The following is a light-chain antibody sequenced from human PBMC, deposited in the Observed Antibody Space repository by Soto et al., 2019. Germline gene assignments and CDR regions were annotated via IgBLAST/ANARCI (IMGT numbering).Light chain of an antibody. J-gene: IGKJ3*01. V-gene: IGKV4-1*01. CDR2: WAS. CDR3: QQYYSTPPVT. CDR1: QSVLYSSNNKNY. Sequence: DIVMTQSPDPLAVSLGERATINCKSSQSVLYSSNNKNYLAWYQQKPGQPPKLLIYWASTRESGVPDRFRGSGSGTDFTLTISSLQAEDVAVYYCQQYYSTPPVTFGPGTKVDIK.